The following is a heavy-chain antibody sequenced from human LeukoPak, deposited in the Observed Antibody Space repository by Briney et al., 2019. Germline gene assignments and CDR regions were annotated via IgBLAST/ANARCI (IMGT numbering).Heavy chain of an antibody. CDR2: INPSGGST. CDR3: ARGGVGGYWGNDRYYFDY. Sequence: ASVKVSCKASGYTFTSYYMHWVRQAPGQGLEWMGIINPSGGSTSYAQKFQGRVTMTRDTSTSTVYMELSSLRSEDTAVYYCARGGVGGYWGNDRYYFDYWGQGTLVTVSS. D-gene: IGHD1-1*01. CDR1: GYTFTSYY. J-gene: IGHJ4*02. V-gene: IGHV1-46*01.